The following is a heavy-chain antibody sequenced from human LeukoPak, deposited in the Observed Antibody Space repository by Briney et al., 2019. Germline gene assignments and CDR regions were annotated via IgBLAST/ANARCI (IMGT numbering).Heavy chain of an antibody. CDR1: GFTFSSYA. CDR2: ISYDGSNK. J-gene: IGHJ4*02. D-gene: IGHD3-10*01. Sequence: SGGSLRLSCAASGFTFSSYAMHWVRQAPGKGLEWVAVISYDGSNKYYADSVKGRFTISRDNSKNTLYLQMNSLRAEDTAVYYCAKALGPTMLRGVLHYWGQGTLVTVSS. CDR3: AKALGPTMLRGVLHY. V-gene: IGHV3-30*04.